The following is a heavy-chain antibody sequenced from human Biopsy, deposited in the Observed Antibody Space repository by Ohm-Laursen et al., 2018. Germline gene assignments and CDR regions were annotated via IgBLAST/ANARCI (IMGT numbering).Heavy chain of an antibody. D-gene: IGHD4-11*01. CDR3: PRDSGILNYGNFKYYHYYGMDV. CDR1: GDSVTKYY. Sequence: TLSLTCAVSGDSVTKYYWSWIRQPPGKGLEWIGHIYYSVMTNYNPSLQSRVSISVDTSRNQVSLTLSSVTAADTAVYYCPRDSGILNYGNFKYYHYYGMDVWGQGTKVTVSS. CDR2: IYYSVMT. J-gene: IGHJ6*02. V-gene: IGHV4-59*02.